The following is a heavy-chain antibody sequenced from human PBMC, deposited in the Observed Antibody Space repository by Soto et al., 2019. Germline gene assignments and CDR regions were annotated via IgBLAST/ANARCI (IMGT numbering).Heavy chain of an antibody. V-gene: IGHV1-18*01. J-gene: IGHJ6*02. CDR3: ASPGGYYDSSGYYNSYYGMDV. CDR2: ISAYNGNT. CDR1: GYTFTSYG. Sequence: QVKLEQSGAEVKKPGASVKVSCKASGYTFTSYGISWVRQAPGQGLEWMGWISAYNGNTNYAQKLQGRVTMTTDTSTSTAYMELRSLRSDDTAVYYCASPGGYYDSSGYYNSYYGMDVWGQGTTVTVSS. D-gene: IGHD3-22*01.